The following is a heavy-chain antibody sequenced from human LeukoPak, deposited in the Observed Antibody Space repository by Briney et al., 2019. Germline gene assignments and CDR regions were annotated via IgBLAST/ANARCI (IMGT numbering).Heavy chain of an antibody. CDR2: ISGNGGST. Sequence: GGSLRLSCSASGFTFSSYAMHWVRQTPGKGLEYISAISGNGGSTYYADPVKGRFTISRDNSKSTLYLQMSSLRPEDTAVYHCVKGGEAVMYYFDFWGQGTLVTVSS. D-gene: IGHD4-11*01. V-gene: IGHV3-64D*06. CDR1: GFTFSSYA. J-gene: IGHJ4*02. CDR3: VKGGEAVMYYFDF.